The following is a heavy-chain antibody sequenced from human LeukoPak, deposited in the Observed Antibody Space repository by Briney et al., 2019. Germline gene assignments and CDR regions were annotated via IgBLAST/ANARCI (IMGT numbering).Heavy chain of an antibody. Sequence: GGSLRLSCAASGFTFNNYWMHWVRQAPGKGLVCVSRINTDGSSTSYADSVKGRFTISRDNAKNTLYLQMNSLRAEDTAVYYCARDDYYGSGSSDYWGQGTLVTVSS. J-gene: IGHJ4*02. CDR1: GFTFNNYW. D-gene: IGHD3-10*01. V-gene: IGHV3-74*01. CDR3: ARDDYYGSGSSDY. CDR2: INTDGSST.